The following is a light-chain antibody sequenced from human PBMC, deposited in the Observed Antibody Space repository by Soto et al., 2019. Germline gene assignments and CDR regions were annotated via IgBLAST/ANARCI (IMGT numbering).Light chain of an antibody. V-gene: IGLV2-14*01. CDR3: SSYTSSSIFYV. J-gene: IGLJ1*01. CDR2: EVS. CDR1: SSDLGVFNY. Sequence: QSVLTQPASVSGSPGQSITISCTGSSSDLGVFNYVSWYQIHPGKAPRLIVYEVSNRPSGVSNRFSGSKSGNTASLTISGLQADDEAVYFCSSYTSSSIFYVFGSGTKVTVL.